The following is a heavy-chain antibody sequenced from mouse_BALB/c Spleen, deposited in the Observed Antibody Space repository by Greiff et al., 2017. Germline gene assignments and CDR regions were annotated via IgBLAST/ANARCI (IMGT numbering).Heavy chain of an antibody. D-gene: IGHD3-1*01. CDR1: GFTFSSFG. V-gene: IGHV5-17*02. CDR2: ISSGSSTI. CDR3: ARGSSGSFLAY. J-gene: IGHJ3*01. Sequence: EVQVVESGGGLVQPGGSRKLSCAASGFTFSSFGMHWVRQAPEKGLEWVAYISSGSSTIYYADTVKGRFTISRDNPKNTLFLQMTSLRSEDTAMYYCARGSSGSFLAYWGQGTLVTVSA.